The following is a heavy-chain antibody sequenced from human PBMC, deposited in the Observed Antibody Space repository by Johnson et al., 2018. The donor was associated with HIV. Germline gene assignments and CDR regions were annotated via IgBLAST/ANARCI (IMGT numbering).Heavy chain of an antibody. Sequence: QMQLVESGGGLVKPGGSLRLSCAASGFTFSDYDMSWIRQAPGKGLEWVAVIWYDGSNKDYADSVKGRFTISRDNSKNTLYLQMNSLRAEDTAVYYCAKGLLIAAAHDAFHIWGQGTMVTVSS. J-gene: IGHJ3*02. CDR2: IWYDGSNK. CDR1: GFTFSDYD. CDR3: AKGLLIAAAHDAFHI. D-gene: IGHD6-13*01. V-gene: IGHV3-33*06.